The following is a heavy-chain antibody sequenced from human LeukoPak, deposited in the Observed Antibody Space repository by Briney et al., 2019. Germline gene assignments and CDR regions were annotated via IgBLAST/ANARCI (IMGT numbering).Heavy chain of an antibody. CDR2: INSDGSST. D-gene: IGHD3-10*01. CDR3: AKSGERRRPYYFDY. Sequence: GSLRLSCAASGFTFSSYWMHWVRQAPGKGLVWVSRINSDGSSTSYADSVKGRFTISRDNAKNTLYLQMNSLRVEDTAVYYCAKSGERRRPYYFDYWGQGTLVTVSS. CDR1: GFTFSSYW. V-gene: IGHV3-74*01. J-gene: IGHJ4*02.